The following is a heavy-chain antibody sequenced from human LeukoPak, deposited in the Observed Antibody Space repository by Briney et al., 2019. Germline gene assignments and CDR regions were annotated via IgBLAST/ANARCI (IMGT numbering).Heavy chain of an antibody. V-gene: IGHV3-7*01. CDR2: IMHDGSEK. CDR1: GFTFSSYS. D-gene: IGHD6-19*01. J-gene: IGHJ3*02. Sequence: PGGSLRLSCAASGFTFSSYSMSWVRQAPGKGLEWVAAIMHDGSEKYYMDSVRGRFTISRDNARNSLFLQMNSLRDEDTALYYCLKAVAGTRVASDIWGQGTMVAVSS. CDR3: LKAVAGTRVASDI.